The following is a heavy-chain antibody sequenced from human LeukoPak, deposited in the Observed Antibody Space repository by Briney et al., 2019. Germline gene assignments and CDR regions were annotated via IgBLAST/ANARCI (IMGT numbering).Heavy chain of an antibody. CDR3: ARGSCSSTSCYAYYMDV. V-gene: IGHV1-2*02. CDR2: INPNSGGT. Sequence: ASVKVSCKASGYTFTGYYMRWVRQAPGQGLEWMGWINPNSGGTNYAQKFQGRVTMTRDTSISTAYMELSRLRSDDTAVYYCARGSCSSTSCYAYYMDVWGKGTTVTVSS. D-gene: IGHD2-2*01. J-gene: IGHJ6*03. CDR1: GYTFTGYY.